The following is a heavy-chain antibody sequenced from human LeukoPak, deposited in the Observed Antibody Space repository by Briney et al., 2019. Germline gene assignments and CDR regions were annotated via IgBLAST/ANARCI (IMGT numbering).Heavy chain of an antibody. D-gene: IGHD6-13*01. CDR3: AKDQYSSSWYFPFDY. Sequence: GGSLRLSCAASGFTFSSYGMHWVRQAPGKGLEWVAFIRYDGSNKYYADSVEGRFTISRDNSKNTLYLQMNSLRAEDTAVYYCAKDQYSSSWYFPFDYWGQETLVTVSS. CDR1: GFTFSSYG. V-gene: IGHV3-30*02. J-gene: IGHJ4*02. CDR2: IRYDGSNK.